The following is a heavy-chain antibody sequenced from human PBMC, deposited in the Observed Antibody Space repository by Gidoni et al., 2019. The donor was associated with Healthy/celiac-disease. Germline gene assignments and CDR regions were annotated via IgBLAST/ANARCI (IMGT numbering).Heavy chain of an antibody. D-gene: IGHD6-13*01. V-gene: IGHV4-61*02. CDR3: AREGGGSWSNWFDP. J-gene: IGHJ5*02. CDR1: GGSISSGSYY. Sequence: QVQLQESGPGLVQPSQTLSLTCTVSGGSISSGSYYWSWIRQPAGKGLEWIGRIYTSGSTNYNPSLKSRVTMSVDTSKNQFSLKLSSVTAADTAVYYCAREGGGSWSNWFDPWGQGTLVTVSS. CDR2: IYTSGST.